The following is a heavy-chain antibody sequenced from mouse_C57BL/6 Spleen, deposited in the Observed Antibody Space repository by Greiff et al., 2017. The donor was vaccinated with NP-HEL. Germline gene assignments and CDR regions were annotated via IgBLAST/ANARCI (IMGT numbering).Heavy chain of an antibody. CDR1: GFSFNTYA. CDR2: IRSKSNNYAT. CDR3: VRRDYGGEWFAY. J-gene: IGHJ3*01. V-gene: IGHV10-1*01. Sequence: EAGGGLVQPKGSLKLSCAASGFSFNTYAMNWVRQAPGKGLEWVARIRSKSNNYATYYADSVKDRFTISRDDSESMLYLQMNNLKTEDTAMYYCVRRDYGGEWFAYWGQGTLVTVSA. D-gene: IGHD1-2*01.